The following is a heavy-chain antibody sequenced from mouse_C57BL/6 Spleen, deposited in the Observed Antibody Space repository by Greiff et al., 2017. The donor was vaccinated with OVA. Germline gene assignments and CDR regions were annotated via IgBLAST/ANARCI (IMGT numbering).Heavy chain of an antibody. D-gene: IGHD1-1*01. V-gene: IGHV1-36*01. CDR1: GFTFTDYY. J-gene: IGHJ1*03. CDR3: ARHYGSSRWYFDV. Sequence: EVQLQQSGPVLVKPGPSVKISCKASGFTFTDYYMHWVKQSHGKSLEWIGFVYPYNGGISYNQKLKGKATLTVDTSSSTAYMELNSLTSRDSAVYYCARHYGSSRWYFDVWGTGTTVTVSS. CDR2: VYPYNGGI.